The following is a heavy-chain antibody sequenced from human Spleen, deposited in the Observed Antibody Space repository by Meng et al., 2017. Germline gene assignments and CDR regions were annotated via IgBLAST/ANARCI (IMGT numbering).Heavy chain of an antibody. CDR2: ISSNGGST. V-gene: IGHV3-64*02. J-gene: IGHJ4*01. Sequence: ETLSLTCTVSGGSISSYYWSWIRQPPGKGLEYVSAISSNGGSTYYADSVKGRFTISRDNSKNTLYLQMGSLRAEDMAVYYCAKGLVPPCRGANCYHFDSWGRGTLVTVSS. D-gene: IGHD2-15*01. CDR3: AKGLVPPCRGANCYHFDS. CDR1: GGSISSYY.